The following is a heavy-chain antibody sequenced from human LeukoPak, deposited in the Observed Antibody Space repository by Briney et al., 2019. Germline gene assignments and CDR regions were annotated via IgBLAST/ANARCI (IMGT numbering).Heavy chain of an antibody. D-gene: IGHD2-15*01. J-gene: IGHJ4*02. CDR3: ARGLRVVIGGSPPWYYFDY. Sequence: ASVKLSCKASGHTFTSYGISWVRRAPGQRLEWMGWFSAYNGNTNYAQKLQGRVTMTTDTSTSIAYMELRSLRSEDTAVYYCARGLRVVIGGSPPWYYFDYWGQGSLVTVSS. CDR2: FSAYNGNT. V-gene: IGHV1-18*01. CDR1: GHTFTSYG.